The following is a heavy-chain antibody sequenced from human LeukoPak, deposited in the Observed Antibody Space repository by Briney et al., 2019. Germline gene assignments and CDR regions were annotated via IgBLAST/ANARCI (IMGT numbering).Heavy chain of an antibody. CDR1: GYTFTSYA. J-gene: IGHJ3*02. V-gene: IGHV1-3*01. CDR2: INAGNGNT. D-gene: IGHD6-13*01. Sequence: ASVKVSCKASGYTFTSYAMHWVRQAPGQRLEWMGWINAGNGNTKYSQKFQGRVTITRDTSASTAYMELSSLRSEDTAVYYCAGSIVAARNAFHIWGQGTVVTVSS. CDR3: AGSIVAARNAFHI.